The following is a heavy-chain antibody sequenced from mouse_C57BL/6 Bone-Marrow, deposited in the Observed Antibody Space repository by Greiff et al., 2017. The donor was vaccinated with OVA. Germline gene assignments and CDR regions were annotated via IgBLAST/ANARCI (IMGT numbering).Heavy chain of an antibody. Sequence: QVQLQQPGTELVKPGASVKLSCKASGYTFTSYWMHWVKQRPGQGLEWIGNINPSNGGTNYNEKFKGKATLTADKSSSTAYMELRSLTSEDSAVYFCAGGTLGYFDVWGTGTTVTVSS. V-gene: IGHV1-53*01. CDR1: GYTFTSYW. J-gene: IGHJ1*03. D-gene: IGHD4-1*01. CDR2: INPSNGGT. CDR3: AGGTLGYFDV.